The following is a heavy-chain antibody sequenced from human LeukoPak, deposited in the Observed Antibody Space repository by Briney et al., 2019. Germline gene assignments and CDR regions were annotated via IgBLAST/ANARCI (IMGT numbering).Heavy chain of an antibody. D-gene: IGHD3-10*01. CDR3: ARAEGSYDAFDI. V-gene: IGHV3-21*01. CDR2: ISSSSSYI. J-gene: IGHJ3*02. Sequence: GGSLRLSCAASGFTFSSYSMNWVRQAPGKGLEWVSSISSSSSYIYYADSVKGRFTIPRDNAKNSLYLQMNSLRAEDTAVYYCARAEGSYDAFDIWGQGTMVTVSS. CDR1: GFTFSSYS.